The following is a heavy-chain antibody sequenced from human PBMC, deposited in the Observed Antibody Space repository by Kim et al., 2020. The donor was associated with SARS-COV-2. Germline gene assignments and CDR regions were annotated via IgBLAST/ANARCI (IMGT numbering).Heavy chain of an antibody. J-gene: IGHJ6*02. CDR2: ISGSGGST. V-gene: IGHV3-23*01. D-gene: IGHD2-2*01. CDR1: GFTFSSYV. Sequence: GGSLRLSCAASGFTFSSYVMSWVRQAPGKGLEWVSAISGSGGSTYYADSVKGRFTISRDNSKNTLYLQMNSLRAEDTAVYYCASPHCSSTSCYYYYGMDVWGQGTTVTVSS. CDR3: ASPHCSSTSCYYYYGMDV.